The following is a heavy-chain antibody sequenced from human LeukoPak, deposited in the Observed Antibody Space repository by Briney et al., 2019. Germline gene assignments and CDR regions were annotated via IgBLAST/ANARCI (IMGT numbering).Heavy chain of an antibody. CDR2: IYSGGSI. CDR1: GFTISNNY. V-gene: IGHV3-53*01. D-gene: IGHD3-22*01. CDR3: ARGSGYDGFDY. J-gene: IGHJ4*02. Sequence: GGSLRLSCAASGFTISNNYMSWVRQAPGKGLESVSVIYSGGSIFYADSVRGRFTISRDISMNTLYLQMNGLRAEDTAVYYCARGSGYDGFDYWGQGTLVTVSS.